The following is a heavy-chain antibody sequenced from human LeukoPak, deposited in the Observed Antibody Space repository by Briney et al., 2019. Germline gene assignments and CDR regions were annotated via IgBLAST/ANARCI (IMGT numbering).Heavy chain of an antibody. CDR2: INHSGST. CDR1: GGSFSGYY. V-gene: IGHV4-34*01. D-gene: IGHD2-2*03. Sequence: PSETLSLTCAVYGGSFSGYYWSWIRQPPGKGLEWIGEINHSGSTNYNPSLKSRVTISVDTSKSQFSLKLSSVTAADTAVYYCARGGYCSRTSCFSSLGFDPWGQGTLVTASS. J-gene: IGHJ5*02. CDR3: ARGGYCSRTSCFSSLGFDP.